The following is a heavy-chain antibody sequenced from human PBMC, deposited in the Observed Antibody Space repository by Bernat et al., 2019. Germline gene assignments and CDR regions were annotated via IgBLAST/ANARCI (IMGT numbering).Heavy chain of an antibody. D-gene: IGHD3-22*01. V-gene: IGHV3-23*01. J-gene: IGHJ3*02. CDR2: ISGSGGST. CDR3: ARVGIGYSSGYLVSDDAFDI. CDR1: GFTFSSYA. Sequence: EVQLLESGGGLVQPGGSLRLSCAASGFTFSSYAMSWVRQAPGKGLEWVSAISGSGGSTYYADSVKGRFTISRDNSKNTLYLQMNSLRAEDTAVYYCARVGIGYSSGYLVSDDAFDIWGQGTMVTVSS.